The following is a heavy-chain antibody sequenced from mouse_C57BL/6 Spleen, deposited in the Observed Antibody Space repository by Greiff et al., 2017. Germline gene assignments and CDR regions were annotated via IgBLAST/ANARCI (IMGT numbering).Heavy chain of an antibody. V-gene: IGHV1-61*01. D-gene: IGHD3-3*01. CDR1: GYTFTSYW. Sequence: VQLQQPGAELVRPGSSVKLSCKASGYTFTSYWMDWVKQRPGQGLEWIGNIYPSDSETHYNQKFKDKATLTVDKSSSTAYMQLSSLTSEDSAVYYCAVPGLGDYWGQGTTLTVSS. CDR2: IYPSDSET. J-gene: IGHJ2*01. CDR3: AVPGLGDY.